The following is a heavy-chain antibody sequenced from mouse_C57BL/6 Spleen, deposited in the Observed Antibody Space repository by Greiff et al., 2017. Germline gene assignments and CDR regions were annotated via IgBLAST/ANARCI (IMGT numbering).Heavy chain of an antibody. J-gene: IGHJ2*01. Sequence: EVQLQQSGAELVRPGASVKLSCTASGFNIQDYYMHWVKQRPEQGLEWIGRIDPEDGDTESAPKFQGKATMTADTSSNTAYLQLSSLTSEDTAVYYCTTDYYGSSYFDYWGQGTTLTVSS. CDR2: IDPEDGDT. V-gene: IGHV14-1*01. CDR3: TTDYYGSSYFDY. CDR1: GFNIQDYY. D-gene: IGHD1-1*01.